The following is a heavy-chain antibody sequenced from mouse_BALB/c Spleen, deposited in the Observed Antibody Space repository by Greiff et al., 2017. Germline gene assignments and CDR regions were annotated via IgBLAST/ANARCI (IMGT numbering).Heavy chain of an antibody. CDR1: GFTFSDYY. V-gene: IGHV5-4*02. CDR3: ARGQYYFDY. D-gene: IGHD3-3*01. J-gene: IGHJ2*01. Sequence: EVKLVESGGGLVKPGGSLKLSCAASGFTFSDYYMYWVRQTPEKRLEWVATISSGGSYTYYPDSVKGRFTISRDNAKNTLYLQMSSLRSEDTAMYYCARGQYYFDYWGQGTTLTVSS. CDR2: ISSGGSYT.